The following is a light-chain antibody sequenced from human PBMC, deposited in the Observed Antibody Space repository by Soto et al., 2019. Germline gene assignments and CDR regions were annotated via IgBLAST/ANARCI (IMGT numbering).Light chain of an antibody. CDR3: QQSFFIPRT. V-gene: IGKV1-39*01. Sequence: DVRMTQSPSSLSASVGDRVTITCRASQNVRTYLNWYQHKAGKAPALLIFDSSDLESGVPARFSGSGSGTDFTLTISSLQSEDFATYYCQQSFFIPRTFGQGTKVEI. J-gene: IGKJ2*01. CDR2: DSS. CDR1: QNVRTY.